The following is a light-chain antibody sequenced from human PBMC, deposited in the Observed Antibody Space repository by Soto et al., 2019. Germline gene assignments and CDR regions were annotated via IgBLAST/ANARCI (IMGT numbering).Light chain of an antibody. J-gene: IGLJ2*01. V-gene: IGLV2-14*03. CDR1: SSDVGRYNY. CDR2: DVS. Sequence: QSALSQPASVSGSPGQSITISCTGTSSDVGRYNYVSWYQQVPGKAPKLIIHDVSNRPSGVSNRFSGSKSGNTASLTISGLQVEDEAEYFCCSYTKNTFLFLFGGGTKLTVL. CDR3: CSYTKNTFLFL.